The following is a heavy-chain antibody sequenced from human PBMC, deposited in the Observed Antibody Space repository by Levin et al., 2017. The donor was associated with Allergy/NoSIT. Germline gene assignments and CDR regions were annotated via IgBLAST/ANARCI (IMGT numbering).Heavy chain of an antibody. D-gene: IGHD3/OR15-3a*01. Sequence: ASVKVSCKASGYTFNEYWMHWVRQAPGQGLEWMGRINPNNGATNYAQKFQGRVTLTRDTSITTVYMELSTLKYDDTAVYYCARDKISCWTTLRYYYMDVWGKGTTVTVS. V-gene: IGHV1-2*06. CDR1: GYTFNEYW. CDR3: ARDKISCWTTLRYYYMDV. J-gene: IGHJ6*03. CDR2: INPNNGAT.